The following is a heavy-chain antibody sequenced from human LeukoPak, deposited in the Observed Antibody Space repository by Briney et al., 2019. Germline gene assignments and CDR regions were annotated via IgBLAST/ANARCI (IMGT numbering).Heavy chain of an antibody. V-gene: IGHV3-20*04. J-gene: IGHJ4*02. CDR1: GFIFDDYG. CDR3: VRDLRTDYAFDS. CDR2: INWDGYST. Sequence: PGGSLRLSCAASGFIFDDYGMTWVRHGPGKGREWVSGINWDGYSTVYAESVRGRFTISRDHAKSTLYLQMHSLRPEDTALYYCVRDLRTDYAFDSWGQGPLVTVSS. D-gene: IGHD4/OR15-4a*01.